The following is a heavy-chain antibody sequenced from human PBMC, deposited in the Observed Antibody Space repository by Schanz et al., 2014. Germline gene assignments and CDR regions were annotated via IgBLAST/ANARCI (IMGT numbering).Heavy chain of an antibody. J-gene: IGHJ4*02. CDR3: AKVRYSSGWRGDYFDE. Sequence: EVQLVESGGGLVQPGGSLRLSCAASGFTFSSYALHSVRQAPGKGLEWVANIKEDGSVKDYVDSVKGRFTISRDNSKNTLYLQMNSLRAEDTAVYYCAKVRYSSGWRGDYFDEWGQGTLVTVAS. CDR2: IKEDGSVK. D-gene: IGHD6-25*01. V-gene: IGHV3-7*03. CDR1: GFTFSSYA.